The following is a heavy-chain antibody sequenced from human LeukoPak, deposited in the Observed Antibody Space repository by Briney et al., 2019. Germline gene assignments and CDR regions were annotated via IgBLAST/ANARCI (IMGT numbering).Heavy chain of an antibody. CDR3: ASCRDGYNLCALDF. J-gene: IGHJ4*02. CDR1: GYTFTGYY. V-gene: IGHV1-2*02. Sequence: GASVKVSCKASGYTFTGYYMHWVRQAPGQGLEWMGWINPSSGGTNYAQKFQGRVTMTRDTSISTAYMELGRLRSDDTAVYYCASCRDGYNLCALDFWGQGTLVTVSS. CDR2: INPSSGGT. D-gene: IGHD5-24*01.